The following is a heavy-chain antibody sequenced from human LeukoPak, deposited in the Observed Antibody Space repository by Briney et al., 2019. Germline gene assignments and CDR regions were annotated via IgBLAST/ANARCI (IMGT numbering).Heavy chain of an antibody. Sequence: PSETLSLTCAVSGYSISSGYYWGWIPQPPGKGLEWIGSIYHSGSTYYNPSLKSRVTISVDTSKNQFSLKLSSVTAADTAVFYCARSRNWNYVRAFDIWGQGTVVTVSS. CDR3: ARSRNWNYVRAFDI. CDR1: GYSISSGYY. D-gene: IGHD1-7*01. CDR2: IYHSGST. V-gene: IGHV4-38-2*01. J-gene: IGHJ3*02.